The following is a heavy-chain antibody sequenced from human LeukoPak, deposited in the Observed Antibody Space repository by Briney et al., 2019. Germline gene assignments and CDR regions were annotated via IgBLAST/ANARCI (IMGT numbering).Heavy chain of an antibody. Sequence: SETLSLTCTVSGGSISSSSYYWGWIRQPPGKGLEWIGSIYYSGSTYHNPSLKSRVTISVDTSKNQFSLKLSSVTAADTAVYYCARLPLIVVVPAAIPGGFDYWGQGTLVTVSS. CDR2: IYYSGST. V-gene: IGHV4-39*01. CDR1: GGSISSSSYY. J-gene: IGHJ4*02. CDR3: ARLPLIVVVPAAIPGGFDY. D-gene: IGHD2-2*02.